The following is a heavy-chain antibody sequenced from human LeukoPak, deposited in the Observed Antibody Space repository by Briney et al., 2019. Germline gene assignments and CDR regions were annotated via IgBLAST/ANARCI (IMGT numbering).Heavy chain of an antibody. CDR3: ARHYYYDSSGYYFDY. Sequence: SVKVSCKASGGTFSSYAISWVRQAPGQGLEWMGGIIPVFGTANYAQKFQGRVTITTDESTSTAYMELSSLRSEDTAVYYCARHYYYDSSGYYFDYWGQGTLVTVSS. CDR2: IIPVFGTA. V-gene: IGHV1-69*05. J-gene: IGHJ4*02. CDR1: GGTFSSYA. D-gene: IGHD3-22*01.